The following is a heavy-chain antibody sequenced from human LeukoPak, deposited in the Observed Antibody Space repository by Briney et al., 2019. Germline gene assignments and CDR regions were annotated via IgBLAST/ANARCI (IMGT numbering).Heavy chain of an antibody. J-gene: IGHJ4*02. Sequence: GGSLRLSCAASGFTFSSYAMSWVRQAPGKGLEWVSAISGGVGSTYYADSVKGRFTISRDNAKNSLYLQMNSLRAEDTAVYYSARDTPTWEDYSDSSGYSLSWGQGNLVTVSS. D-gene: IGHD3-22*01. CDR3: ARDTPTWEDYSDSSGYSLS. CDR2: ISGGVGST. V-gene: IGHV3-23*01. CDR1: GFTFSSYA.